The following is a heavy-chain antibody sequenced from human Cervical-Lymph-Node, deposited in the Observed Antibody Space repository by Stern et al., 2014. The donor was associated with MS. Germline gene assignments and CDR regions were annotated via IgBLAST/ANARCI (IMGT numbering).Heavy chain of an antibody. CDR3: ARDYGDYAFDY. CDR2: I. V-gene: IGHV5-51*01. CDR1: GYSFTANW. D-gene: IGHD4-17*01. Sequence: VQLVQSGAEVKKPGESLKISCKGSGYSFTANWIAWVRQMPGKGLEWMGIIYSPSFQGQVPISADKSISTAYLQWSSLKASDTAMYYCARDYGDYAFDYWGQGTLVTGSS. J-gene: IGHJ4*02.